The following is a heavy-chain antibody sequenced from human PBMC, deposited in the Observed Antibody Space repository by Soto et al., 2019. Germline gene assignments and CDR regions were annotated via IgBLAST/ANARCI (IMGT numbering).Heavy chain of an antibody. CDR1: GYSISSGYY. CDR2: IYHSGST. Sequence: SETLSLTCAVSGYSISSGYYWGWIRQPPGKGLEWIGSIYHSGSTYYNPSLKSRVTISVDTSKNQFSLKLSSVTAADTAVYYCVRGPPYRIPIFGVVRTVGWFDPWGQGTLVTVS. CDR3: VRGPPYRIPIFGVVRTVGWFDP. V-gene: IGHV4-38-2*01. D-gene: IGHD3-3*01. J-gene: IGHJ5*02.